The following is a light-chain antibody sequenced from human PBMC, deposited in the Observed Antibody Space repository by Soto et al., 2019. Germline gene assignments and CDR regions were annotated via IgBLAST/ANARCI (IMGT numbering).Light chain of an antibody. J-gene: IGLJ1*01. CDR3: SSYAGSNNFV. CDR2: EVS. CDR1: SSDVGGYNY. Sequence: QSVMTQPPSASGSPGHSVTLSCTGPSSDVGGYNYVSWYQQHPGKAPKLMIYEVSKRPSGVPDRFSGSKSGNTASLTVSGLQAEDEADYYCSSYAGSNNFVFGSGTKVTVL. V-gene: IGLV2-8*01.